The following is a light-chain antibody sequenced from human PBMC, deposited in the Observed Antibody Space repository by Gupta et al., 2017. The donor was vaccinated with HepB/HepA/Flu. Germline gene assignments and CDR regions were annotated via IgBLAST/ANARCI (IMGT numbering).Light chain of an antibody. CDR1: SSNVGSHS. J-gene: IGLJ1*01. CDR3: AAWDASLRGGV. Sequence: QSVLTQPSSASGTPGQRVTISCSGSSSNVGSHSVFWYQQLPGTAPKLLIYRNDQRPSGVPDRFSGSKSGTSASLAISGLRSEDEADYYCAAWDASLRGGVFGTGTKVTVV. CDR2: RND. V-gene: IGLV1-47*01.